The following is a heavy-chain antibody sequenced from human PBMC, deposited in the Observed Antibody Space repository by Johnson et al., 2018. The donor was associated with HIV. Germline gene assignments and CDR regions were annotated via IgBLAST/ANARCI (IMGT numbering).Heavy chain of an antibody. CDR3: ARDVTAGNDAFDI. V-gene: IGHV3-30*02. CDR1: GFTFSSYG. CDR2: IRYDGSNK. D-gene: IGHD1-1*01. J-gene: IGHJ3*02. Sequence: QVQLVESGGGLVQPGGSLRLSCAASGFTFSSYGMHWVRQAPGKGLEWVAFIRYDGSNKYYADSVTGRFTLSRDNSNNTLYLQMNSLRAEDTAVYYCARDVTAGNDAFDIWGQGTMVTVSS.